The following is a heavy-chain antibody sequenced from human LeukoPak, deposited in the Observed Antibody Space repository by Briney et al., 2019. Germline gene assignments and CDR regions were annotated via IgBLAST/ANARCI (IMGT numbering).Heavy chain of an antibody. CDR2: ISYDGSNK. CDR3: ARDPPRGSWLKAPSYYFDY. Sequence: GRSLRLSCAASGFTFSSYAMHWVRQAPGKGLEWVAVISYDGSNKYYADSVKGRFTISRDNSKNTLYLQMNSLRAEDTAVYYCARDPPRGSWLKAPSYYFDYWGQGTLVTVSS. CDR1: GFTFSSYA. D-gene: IGHD2-15*01. V-gene: IGHV3-30-3*01. J-gene: IGHJ4*02.